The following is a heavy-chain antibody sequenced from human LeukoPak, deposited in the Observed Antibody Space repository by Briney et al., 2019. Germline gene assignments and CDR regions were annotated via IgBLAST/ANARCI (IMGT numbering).Heavy chain of an antibody. CDR2: IWYDGSNK. Sequence: PGGSLRLSCAASGFTFSSYGMLWVRQAPGKGLEWVAVIWYDGSNKYYADSVKGRFTISRDNSKNTLYMQMNSLRAEDTAVYYCARDLGAVAGIREYYFDYWGQGTLVTVSS. J-gene: IGHJ4*02. CDR1: GFTFSSYG. V-gene: IGHV3-33*01. CDR3: ARDLGAVAGIREYYFDY. D-gene: IGHD6-19*01.